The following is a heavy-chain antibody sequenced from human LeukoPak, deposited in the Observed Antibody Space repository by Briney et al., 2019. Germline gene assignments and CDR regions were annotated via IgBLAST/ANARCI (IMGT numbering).Heavy chain of an antibody. CDR1: GGSISSSSYF. Sequence: PSETLSLTCTASGGSISSSSYFWGWIRQPPGKGLEWIGSIYYSGNTYYSPSLKSRVTISVDTSKNQFSLKLSSVTAADTAVYYCARHIGSAQEGYFDYWGQGTLVTVSS. D-gene: IGHD6-19*01. CDR2: IYYSGNT. V-gene: IGHV4-39*01. J-gene: IGHJ4*02. CDR3: ARHIGSAQEGYFDY.